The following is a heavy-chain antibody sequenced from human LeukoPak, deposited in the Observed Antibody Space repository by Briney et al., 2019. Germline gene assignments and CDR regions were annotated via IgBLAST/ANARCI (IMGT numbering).Heavy chain of an antibody. CDR3: ARGEWLFTFDI. D-gene: IGHD3-3*01. CDR2: IIPIFGTA. V-gene: IGHV1-69*05. CDR1: GGTFSSYA. J-gene: IGHJ3*02. Sequence: GASVKVSCKASGGTFSSYAISWVRQAPGQGLEWMGGIIPIFGTANYAQKFQGRVTITTDESTSTAYMELSSLRSEDTAVYFCARGEWLFTFDIWGQGTMVTVSS.